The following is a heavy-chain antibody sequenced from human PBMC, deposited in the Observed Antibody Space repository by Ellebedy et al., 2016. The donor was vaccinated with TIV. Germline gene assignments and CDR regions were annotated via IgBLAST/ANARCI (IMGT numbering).Heavy chain of an antibody. V-gene: IGHV3-23*01. D-gene: IGHD2-2*01. J-gene: IGHJ3*02. CDR3: AKDRYCSTISCYDAFDI. Sequence: GESLKISXAASGFTFNTYAMNWVRQAPGKGLEWVSAITGGGGKTYYADSVKGRFTISRDNSINTLYLQMNSLRAEDTAVYYCAKDRYCSTISCYDAFDIWGQGTMVTVSS. CDR2: ITGGGGKT. CDR1: GFTFNTYA.